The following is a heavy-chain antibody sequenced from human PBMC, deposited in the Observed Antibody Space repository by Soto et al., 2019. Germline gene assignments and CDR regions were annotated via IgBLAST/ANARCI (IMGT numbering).Heavy chain of an antibody. CDR1: GGSISSSSYY. J-gene: IGHJ5*02. CDR2: IYYSGST. Sequence: SETLSLTCTVSGGSISSSSYYWGWIRQPPGKGLEWIGSIYYSGSTYYNPSLKSRVTISVDTSKNQFSLKLSSVTAADAAVYYCARPKIDGYARFPLGWFDPWGQGTLVPVAS. D-gene: IGHD5-12*01. CDR3: ARPKIDGYARFPLGWFDP. V-gene: IGHV4-39*01.